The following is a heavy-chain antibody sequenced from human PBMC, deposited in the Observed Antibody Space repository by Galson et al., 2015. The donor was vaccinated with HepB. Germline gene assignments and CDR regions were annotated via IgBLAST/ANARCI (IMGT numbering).Heavy chain of an antibody. D-gene: IGHD6-19*01. CDR2: INSDGRST. Sequence: SLRLSCEASGFTFSNYWMHWVRQAPGKGLVWVSRINSDGRSTTYADSVKGRFTISRDNAQNTLYLQMNSLRAGDTAVYYCARARISVAGFDYWGQGTLVTVSS. CDR1: GFTFSNYW. CDR3: ARARISVAGFDY. V-gene: IGHV3-74*01. J-gene: IGHJ4*02.